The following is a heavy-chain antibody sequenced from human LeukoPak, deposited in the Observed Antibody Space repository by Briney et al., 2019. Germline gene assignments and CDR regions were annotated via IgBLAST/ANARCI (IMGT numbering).Heavy chain of an antibody. J-gene: IGHJ4*02. CDR1: GFTVSSNY. D-gene: IGHD3-3*01. CDR3: ARATMGYFDY. Sequence: GGSLRLSCAASGFTVSSNYMSWVRQAPGKGLEWVSDIYSGENTYYADSVKGRFTISRDNSKNTLYLQMNSLRAEDTAVYYCARATMGYFDYWGQGTLVTVSS. CDR2: IYSGENT. V-gene: IGHV3-53*01.